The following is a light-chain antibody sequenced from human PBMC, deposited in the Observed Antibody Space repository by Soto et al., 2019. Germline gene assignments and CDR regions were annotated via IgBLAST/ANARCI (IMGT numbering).Light chain of an antibody. Sequence: DIQITQSPSSLSASVGYRLTITGRASQSISSYLNWYQQKPGKAPKLLIYAASSLQSGVPSRFSGSGSGTDFTLTISSLQPEDFATYYCQQSYSTPHTFGQGTRREIK. CDR1: QSISSY. V-gene: IGKV1-39*01. CDR3: QQSYSTPHT. J-gene: IGKJ5*01. CDR2: AAS.